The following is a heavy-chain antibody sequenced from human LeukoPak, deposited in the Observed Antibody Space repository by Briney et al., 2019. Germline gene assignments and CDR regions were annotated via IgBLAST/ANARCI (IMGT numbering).Heavy chain of an antibody. CDR2: IYSSVT. CDR1: GFTVSSNS. Sequence: GGSLRLSCTVSGFTVSSNSMSWVRQAPGEGLEWVSFIYSSVTHYSDSVKGRFTISRDNSKNTLYLQMNSLRAEDTAVNYCARRAGAYSHPYGYWGQGTLVTVSS. V-gene: IGHV3-53*01. D-gene: IGHD4/OR15-4a*01. CDR3: ARRAGAYSHPYGY. J-gene: IGHJ4*02.